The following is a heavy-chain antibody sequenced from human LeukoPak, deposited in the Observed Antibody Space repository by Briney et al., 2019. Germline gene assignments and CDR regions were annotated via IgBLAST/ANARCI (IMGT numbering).Heavy chain of an antibody. CDR2: ISAYNGNT. CDR1: GYTFTSYG. Sequence: ASVKVSCKASGYTFTSYGITWVRHAPGQGLEWMGWISAYNGNTNYAQKLQGRVTMTTDTSTSTAYMELRSLRSDDTAVYYCARGQGRYNQLAAARSEPFDYWGQGTLVTVSS. D-gene: IGHD6-13*01. V-gene: IGHV1-18*01. J-gene: IGHJ4*02. CDR3: ARGQGRYNQLAAARSEPFDY.